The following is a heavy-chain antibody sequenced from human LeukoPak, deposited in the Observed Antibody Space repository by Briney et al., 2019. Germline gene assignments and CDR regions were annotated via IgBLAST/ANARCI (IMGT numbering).Heavy chain of an antibody. CDR1: GGSISSSNW. CDR2: VYHSGST. V-gene: IGHV4-4*02. Sequence: SGTLSLTCAVSGGSISSSNWWTWVRQPPGKGLEWIGEVYHSGSTTYNPSLKSRVTMSVDTSKNQFSLKLSSVTAADTAVYYCARIDRAVAGTIDYWGQGTLVTVSS. D-gene: IGHD6-19*01. CDR3: ARIDRAVAGTIDY. J-gene: IGHJ4*02.